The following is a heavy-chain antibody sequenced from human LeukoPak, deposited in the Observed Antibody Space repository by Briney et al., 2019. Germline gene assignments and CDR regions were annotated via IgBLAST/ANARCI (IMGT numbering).Heavy chain of an antibody. CDR2: IYTSGST. D-gene: IGHD1-26*01. Sequence: SYTLAIAGSGAGGSIRYCYWSWIRQPAGKGLERIGRIYTSGSTNYNPSLKSRVTMSVDTSKKQFSLKLSSVTAADTAVYYCARVRGSSGSYEYYHYMDVWGKGTTVTISS. V-gene: IGHV4-4*07. CDR1: GGSIRYCY. J-gene: IGHJ6*03. CDR3: ARVRGSSGSYEYYHYMDV.